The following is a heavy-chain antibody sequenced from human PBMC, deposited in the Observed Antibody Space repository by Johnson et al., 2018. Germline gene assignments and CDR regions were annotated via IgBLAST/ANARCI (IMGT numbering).Heavy chain of an antibody. J-gene: IGHJ6*03. Sequence: QVQLVQSGGGVVQXGRSLRLSCAASGFTFSSYGMHWVRQAPGKGLEWVAVIWYDGSNKYYADSVKGRFTISRDNSRNTLYLQMNSLSAEDTAVYYCAKGMGVASDYYYYYYMDVWGKGTTVTVSS. V-gene: IGHV3-33*06. CDR1: GFTFSSYG. CDR2: IWYDGSNK. D-gene: IGHD5-12*01. CDR3: AKGMGVASDYYYYYYMDV.